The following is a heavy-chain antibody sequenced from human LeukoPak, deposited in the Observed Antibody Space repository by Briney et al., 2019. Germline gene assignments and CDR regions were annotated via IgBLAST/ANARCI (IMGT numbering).Heavy chain of an antibody. V-gene: IGHV3-53*01. D-gene: IGHD1-26*01. J-gene: IGHJ5*02. CDR1: GFTVSSNY. CDR2: IYSGGST. Sequence: GGSLRLSCAASGFTVSSNYMSWVRQAPGKGLEWVSVIYSGGSTYYADSVKGRFTISRDNAKNSLYLQMNSLRAEDTAVYYCARDPTMRGGSYYDGVDPWGQGTLVTVSS. CDR3: ARDPTMRGGSYYDGVDP.